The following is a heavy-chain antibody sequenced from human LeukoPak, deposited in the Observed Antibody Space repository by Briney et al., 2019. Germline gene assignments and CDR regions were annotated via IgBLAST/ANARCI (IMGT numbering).Heavy chain of an antibody. V-gene: IGHV4-31*03. CDR2: IYYSGST. CDR1: GGSISSGGYY. CDR3: ARGTVWFGDRALDY. Sequence: PSQTLSLTCTVSGGSISSGGYYWSWIRQHPGKGLEWIGYIYYSGSTYYNPSLKSRVTISVDTSKNQFSLKLSSVTAADTAVYYCARGTVWFGDRALDYWGQGTLVTVSS. J-gene: IGHJ4*02. D-gene: IGHD3-10*01.